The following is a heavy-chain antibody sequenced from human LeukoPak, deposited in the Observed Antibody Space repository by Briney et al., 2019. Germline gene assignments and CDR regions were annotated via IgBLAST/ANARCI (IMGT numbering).Heavy chain of an antibody. V-gene: IGHV1-46*01. CDR2: INPSGDST. Sequence: GASVKVSCKASGYTFTTYYMHWVRQAPGQGLEWMGKINPSGDSTNHAQKSQGRVTMTRDTSTSTVYMELSSLRSEDTAVYYCASAFSTRGWFGYWGQGTLVTVSS. CDR1: GYTFTTYY. CDR3: ASAFSTRGWFGY. J-gene: IGHJ5*01.